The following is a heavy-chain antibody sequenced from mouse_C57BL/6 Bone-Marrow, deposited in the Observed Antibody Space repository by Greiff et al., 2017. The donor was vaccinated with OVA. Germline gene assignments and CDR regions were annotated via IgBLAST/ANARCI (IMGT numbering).Heavy chain of an antibody. V-gene: IGHV5-4*01. J-gene: IGHJ3*01. CDR3: ARQEDYDAWFAY. CDR2: ISDGGSYT. CDR1: GFTFSSYA. D-gene: IGHD2-4*01. Sequence: EVQVVESGGGLVKPGGSLKLSCAASGFTFSSYAMSWVRQTPEKRLEWVATISDGGSYTYYPDNVKGRFTISRDNAKNNLYLQMSHLKSEDTALYYCARQEDYDAWFAYWGQGALVTVSA.